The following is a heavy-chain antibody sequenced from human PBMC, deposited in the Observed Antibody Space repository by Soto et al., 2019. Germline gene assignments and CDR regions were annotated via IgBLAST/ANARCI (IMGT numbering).Heavy chain of an antibody. D-gene: IGHD5-18*01. CDR2: ISGSGGST. CDR1: GFTFSSYA. Sequence: PGGSLRLSCAASGFTFSSYAMSWVRQAPGKGLEWVSAISGSGGSTYYADSVKGRFTISRDNSKNTLYLQMNSLRAEDTAVYYCAKEGTRQIQLWLRVDYWGQGTLVTVSS. V-gene: IGHV3-23*01. J-gene: IGHJ4*02. CDR3: AKEGTRQIQLWLRVDY.